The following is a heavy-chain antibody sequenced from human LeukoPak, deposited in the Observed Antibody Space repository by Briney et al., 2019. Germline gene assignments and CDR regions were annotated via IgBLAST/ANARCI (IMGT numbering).Heavy chain of an antibody. CDR3: ARKAYGSGLDP. Sequence: GGSLRLSCAASGFTFSSYAMPWVRQAPGKGLEWVAAISYDGSNKYYADSVKGRFTISRDNSKNTLYLQMNSLRAEDTAVYYCARKAYGSGLDPWGQGTLVTVSS. CDR1: GFTFSSYA. CDR2: ISYDGSNK. V-gene: IGHV3-30-3*01. D-gene: IGHD3-10*01. J-gene: IGHJ5*02.